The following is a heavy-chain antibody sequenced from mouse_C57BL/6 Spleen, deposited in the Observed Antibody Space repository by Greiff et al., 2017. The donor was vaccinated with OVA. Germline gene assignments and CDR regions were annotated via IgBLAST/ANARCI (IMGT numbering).Heavy chain of an antibody. V-gene: IGHV2-6*03. D-gene: IGHD1-1*01. CDR3: ARENSHYYGSSDWYFDV. CDR2: IWSDGST. Sequence: VQLQQSGPGLVAPSQSLSITCTVSGFSLTSYGVHWVRQPPGKGLEWLVVIWSDGSTTYNSALKSRLSISKDNSKSQVFLKMNSLQTEDTAMYYCARENSHYYGSSDWYFDVWGTGTTVTVSS. CDR1: GFSLTSYG. J-gene: IGHJ1*03.